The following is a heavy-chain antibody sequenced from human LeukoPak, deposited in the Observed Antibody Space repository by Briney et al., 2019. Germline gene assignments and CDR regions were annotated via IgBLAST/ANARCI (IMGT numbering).Heavy chain of an antibody. CDR2: ISRSGSTK. J-gene: IGHJ6*03. CDR1: GFTFSDYN. D-gene: IGHD2-15*01. Sequence: GGSLRHSCAASGFTFSDYNMRWIRQAPGKGLEWVSSISRSGSTKYYADSVKGRFTISRDNAKNSLFLQMNSLRAEGTAVYYCARVLRYCSGGNCYSGGLGYMDVWGKGTTVTISS. CDR3: ARVLRYCSGGNCYSGGLGYMDV. V-gene: IGHV3-11*01.